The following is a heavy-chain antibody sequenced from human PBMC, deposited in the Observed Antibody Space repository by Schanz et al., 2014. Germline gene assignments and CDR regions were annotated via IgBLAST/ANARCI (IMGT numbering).Heavy chain of an antibody. D-gene: IGHD3-3*01. J-gene: IGHJ4*02. CDR1: GFTFSNCD. CDR3: ARDKGGYYPFDY. CDR2: IRYDGSNK. V-gene: IGHV3-30*02. Sequence: VHLEESGGGLVQPGGSQRLSCAVSGFTFSNCDMTWVRQAPGKGLEWVAFIRYDGSNKYYADSVKGRFTISRDNSKNTLYLHMNSLRGEDTAVYYCARDKGGYYPFDYWGQGTLVTVSS.